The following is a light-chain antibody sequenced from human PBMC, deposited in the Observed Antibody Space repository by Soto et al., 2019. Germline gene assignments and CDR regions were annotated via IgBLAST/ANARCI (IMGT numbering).Light chain of an antibody. CDR2: DVS. V-gene: IGLV2-14*01. J-gene: IGLJ1*01. CDR3: SSYTSSSNPYV. CDR1: SSDVGGYNY. Sequence: QSALTQPASVSGSPGQSITISCTGTSSDVGGYNYVSWYQQHPGKAPKLMIYDVSNRPSGVSNRFSGSKSGNTASLTIYGLQAEDEADYYCSSYTSSSNPYVFGTGTKIT.